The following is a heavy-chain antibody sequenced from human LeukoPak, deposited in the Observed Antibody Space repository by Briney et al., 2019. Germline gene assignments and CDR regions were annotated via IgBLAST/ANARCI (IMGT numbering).Heavy chain of an antibody. J-gene: IGHJ4*02. V-gene: IGHV3-23*01. D-gene: IGHD3-3*01. Sequence: GGSLRLSCAASGFTFSSYSMNWVRQAPGKGLEWVSAISGSGGSTYYADSVKGRFTISRDNSKNTLYLQMNSLRAEDTAVYYCAKILEWLLYDDYWGQGTLVTVSS. CDR3: AKILEWLLYDDY. CDR1: GFTFSSYS. CDR2: ISGSGGST.